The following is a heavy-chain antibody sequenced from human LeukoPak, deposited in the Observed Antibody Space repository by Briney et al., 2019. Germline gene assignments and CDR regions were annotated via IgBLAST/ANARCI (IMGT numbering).Heavy chain of an antibody. CDR1: GFTFSSYE. J-gene: IGHJ4*02. Sequence: PGGSLRLSCAASGFTFSSYEMNWVRQAPGKGLEWVSVIYSGGSTYYADSVKGRFTISRDNSKNTLYLQMNSLRAEDTAVYYCARGSSSFDYWGQGTLVTVSS. CDR2: IYSGGST. D-gene: IGHD6-13*01. V-gene: IGHV3-53*01. CDR3: ARGSSSFDY.